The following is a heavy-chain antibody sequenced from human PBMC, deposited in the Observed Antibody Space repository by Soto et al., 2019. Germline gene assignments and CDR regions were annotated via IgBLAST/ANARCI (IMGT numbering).Heavy chain of an antibody. CDR3: AKGDSSSWYYFDY. CDR1: GFTFSSYG. J-gene: IGHJ4*02. Sequence: PGGSLRLSCAASGFTFSSYGMHWVRQAPGKGLEWVAVISYDGSNKYYADSVKGRFTISRDNSKNTLYLQMNSLRAEDTAVYYCAKGDSSSWYYFDYWGQGTLVTVSS. CDR2: ISYDGSNK. D-gene: IGHD6-13*01. V-gene: IGHV3-30*18.